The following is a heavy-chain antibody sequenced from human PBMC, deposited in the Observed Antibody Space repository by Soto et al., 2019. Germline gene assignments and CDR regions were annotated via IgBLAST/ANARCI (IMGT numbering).Heavy chain of an antibody. CDR1: GFTFSSSA. CDR2: IRVGGGDT. Sequence: EVRLLESGGGLAQPGGSRRLSCAASGFTFSSSAMNWVRQAPGKGLEWVSSIRVGGGDTFYADSVRGRFTVSRDISRNTLDLQMNSMRAEDTAIYYCAKCYVGTVRTSGWCKWFDPWVQGTLVTVSS. D-gene: IGHD6-19*01. J-gene: IGHJ5*02. CDR3: AKCYVGTVRTSGWCKWFDP. V-gene: IGHV3-23*01.